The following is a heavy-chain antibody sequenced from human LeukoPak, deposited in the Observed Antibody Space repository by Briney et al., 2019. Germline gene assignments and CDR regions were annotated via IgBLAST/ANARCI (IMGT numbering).Heavy chain of an antibody. J-gene: IGHJ3*02. D-gene: IGHD3-10*01. V-gene: IGHV3-23*01. CDR3: AKELFPMFRELTGPDVFEI. Sequence: PGGSLRLSCAASGFTFSSYAMSWVRQAPGKGLEWVSAISGSGGSTYYADSVKGRFTISRDNSKNTLYLQMNSLRAEDTAVYYCAKELFPMFRELTGPDVFEIWGKGTMSPSLQ. CDR1: GFTFSSYA. CDR2: ISGSGGST.